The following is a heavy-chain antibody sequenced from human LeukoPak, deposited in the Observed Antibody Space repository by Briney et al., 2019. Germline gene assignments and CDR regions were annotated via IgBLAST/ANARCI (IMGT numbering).Heavy chain of an antibody. CDR1: GFTFSNHA. CDR3: ARGEEFYDSSGYRRLDS. CDR2: ISSNGANT. Sequence: GGSLRLSCAASGFTFSNHAMQWVRQAPGKALEYVAVISSNGANTFHAKSLNDRFTISRDNSKNILYLQMGSLRAEDMAVYYCARGEEFYDSSGYRRLDSWGQGTLVVVSS. V-gene: IGHV3-64*01. J-gene: IGHJ4*02. D-gene: IGHD3-22*01.